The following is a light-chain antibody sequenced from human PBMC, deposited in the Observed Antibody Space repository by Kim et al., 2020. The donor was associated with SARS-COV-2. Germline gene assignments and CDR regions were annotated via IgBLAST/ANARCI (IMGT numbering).Light chain of an antibody. CDR3: QSYDSSPNGWV. CDR1: SSNIGAGYD. CDR2: GNS. Sequence: QSVLTQPPSVSGAPGQRVTISCTGSSSNIGAGYDVHWYQQLPGTAPKLLIYGNSNRPSGVLDRFSGSKSGTSASLAITGLQAEDEADYYCQSYDSSPNGWVFGGGTQLTVL. J-gene: IGLJ3*02. V-gene: IGLV1-40*01.